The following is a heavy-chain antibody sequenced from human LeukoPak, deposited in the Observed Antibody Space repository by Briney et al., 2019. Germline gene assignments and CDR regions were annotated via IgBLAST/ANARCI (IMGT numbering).Heavy chain of an antibody. Sequence: GGPLSLSGAASGFIFINYWMTWVRRAPGKGLKWLATIKQDGSETYYVDSAKGRFTISRDNAKNSLCLQVNSLRAEDTAIYYCARLSGRDYNPRVFDYWGQGTLVTVSS. J-gene: IGHJ4*02. D-gene: IGHD4-11*01. V-gene: IGHV3-7*03. CDR3: ARLSGRDYNPRVFDY. CDR1: GFIFINYW. CDR2: IKQDGSET.